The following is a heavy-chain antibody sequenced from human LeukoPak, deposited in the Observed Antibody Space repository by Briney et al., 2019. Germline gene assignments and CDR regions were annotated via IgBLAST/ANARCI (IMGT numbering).Heavy chain of an antibody. CDR2: IYYSGST. V-gene: IGHV4-39*01. J-gene: IGHJ6*02. CDR1: GGSISSSSYY. Sequence: SETLSLTCTVSGGSISSSSYYWGWIRQPPGKGLGWIGSIYYSGSTYYNPSLKSRLTISVDTYKNQFSLKLSSVTAADTAVYYCARHGYSNYYYYYGMDVWGQGTTVTVSS. D-gene: IGHD4-11*01. CDR3: ARHGYSNYYYYYGMDV.